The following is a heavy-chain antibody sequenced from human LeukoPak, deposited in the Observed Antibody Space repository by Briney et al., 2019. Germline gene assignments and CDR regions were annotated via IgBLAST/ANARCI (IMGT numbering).Heavy chain of an antibody. CDR2: MYNSGST. Sequence: ASETLSLPCAVYGGSFSGYYWSWIRQPPEKGLEWIGYMYNSGSTNYNPSLKSRVTISVDTSKNQLSLKLSSVTAADTAVYYCARLGSSGSFDYWGQGTLVTVSS. CDR1: GGSFSGYY. J-gene: IGHJ4*02. V-gene: IGHV4-59*08. CDR3: ARLGSSGSFDY. D-gene: IGHD6-19*01.